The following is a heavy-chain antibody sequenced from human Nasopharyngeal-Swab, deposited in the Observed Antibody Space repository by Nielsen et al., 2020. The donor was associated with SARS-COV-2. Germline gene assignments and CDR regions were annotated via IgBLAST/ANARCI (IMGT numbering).Heavy chain of an antibody. CDR3: ARDSRNYDFWSGGFDP. Sequence: GGSLRLSCAASGFTFSSYAMSWVRQAPGKGLEWVSAISGSGGSTYYADSVKGRFTISRDNAKNSLYLQMNSLRDEDTAVYYCARDSRNYDFWSGGFDPWGQGTLVTVSS. J-gene: IGHJ5*02. CDR2: ISGSGGST. V-gene: IGHV3-23*01. D-gene: IGHD3-3*01. CDR1: GFTFSSYA.